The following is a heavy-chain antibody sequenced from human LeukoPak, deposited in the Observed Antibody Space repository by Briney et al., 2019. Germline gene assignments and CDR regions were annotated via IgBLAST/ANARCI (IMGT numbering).Heavy chain of an antibody. CDR3: ARGRGEGRGISMVRGVTAPSYNWFEP. Sequence: SETLSLTCTVSGGPISSYYWSWIRQPPGRALEWIGYIYYSGSNYYNPSLKSGVTISVDTAKNQCSLRLSSVTAADTAAYYCARGRGEGRGISMVRGVTAPSYNWFEPRVHGRLVTVS. D-gene: IGHD3-10*01. CDR2: IYYSGSN. J-gene: IGHJ5*02. CDR1: GGPISSYY. V-gene: IGHV4-59*12.